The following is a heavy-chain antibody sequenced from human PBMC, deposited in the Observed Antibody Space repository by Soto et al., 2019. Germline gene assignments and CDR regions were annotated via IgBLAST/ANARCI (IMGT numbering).Heavy chain of an antibody. Sequence: SETLSLTCTVSGGSISSYYWSWIRQPPGKGLEWIGYIYYSGSTNYNPSLKSRVTISVDTSKNQFSLKLSSVTAADTAVYYCARDISSKVYYFDYWGQGTQVTVSS. CDR2: IYYSGST. D-gene: IGHD1-20*01. CDR3: ARDISSKVYYFDY. J-gene: IGHJ4*02. V-gene: IGHV4-59*01. CDR1: GGSISSYY.